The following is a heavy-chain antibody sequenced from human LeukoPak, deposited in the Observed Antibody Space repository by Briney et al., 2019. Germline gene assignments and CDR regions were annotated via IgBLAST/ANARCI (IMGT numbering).Heavy chain of an antibody. CDR2: VYYTGAS. D-gene: IGHD1-26*01. CDR1: GGPISSSSYY. V-gene: IGHV4-39*07. J-gene: IGHJ4*02. CDR3: ARNRVVGAPNFDY. Sequence: SETLSLTCTVSGGPISSSSYYWGWIRQPPGKGLEWIGSVYYTGASYYNPSLKSRVTISIDTSKKHFSLKLTSVTAADTAVYYCARNRVVGAPNFDYWGQGTLVTVFS.